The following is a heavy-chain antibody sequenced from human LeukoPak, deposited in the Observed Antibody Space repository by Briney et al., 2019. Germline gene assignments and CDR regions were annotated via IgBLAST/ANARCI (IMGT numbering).Heavy chain of an antibody. CDR2: ISGSGDST. D-gene: IGHD2-2*02. CDR1: GFTFSSYA. V-gene: IGHV3-23*01. CDR3: ANRLSHIVVVPTAIGDY. J-gene: IGHJ4*02. Sequence: GGSLRLSCAASGFTFSSYAMSWVRQAPGKGLEWVSVISGSGDSTYYADSVKGRFTISRDNSKNTLYLQMNSLRAEDTAVYYCANRLSHIVVVPTAIGDYWGQGTLVTVSS.